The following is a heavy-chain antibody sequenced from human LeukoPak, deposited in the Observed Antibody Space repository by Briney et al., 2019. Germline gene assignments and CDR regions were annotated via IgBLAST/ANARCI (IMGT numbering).Heavy chain of an antibody. V-gene: IGHV4-4*07. CDR2: IYISGSA. Sequence: SETLSLTCTVSGGSISSYYWSWIRQPPGKGLEWIGRIYISGSANCNPSLKSRVTMSVDTSKNQFSLKLSSVTAADTAVYYCARDRGTWNDDGFDYWGQGTLVTVSS. CDR1: GGSISSYY. J-gene: IGHJ4*02. CDR3: ARDRGTWNDDGFDY. D-gene: IGHD1-1*01.